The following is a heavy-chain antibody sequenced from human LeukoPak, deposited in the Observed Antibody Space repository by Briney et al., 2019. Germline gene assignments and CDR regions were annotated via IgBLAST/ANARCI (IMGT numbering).Heavy chain of an antibody. CDR3: ASFFTMVRGVIDAFDI. CDR1: GFTFSSYA. Sequence: GGSLRLSCAASGFTFSSYAMAWVRQAPGKGLEWVSTISGSSTTTYYADSVKGRFTISRDNSENALSLQMNSLRVEDTAVYYCASFFTMVRGVIDAFDIWGQGTMVTVSS. V-gene: IGHV3-23*01. D-gene: IGHD3-10*01. CDR2: ISGSSTTT. J-gene: IGHJ3*02.